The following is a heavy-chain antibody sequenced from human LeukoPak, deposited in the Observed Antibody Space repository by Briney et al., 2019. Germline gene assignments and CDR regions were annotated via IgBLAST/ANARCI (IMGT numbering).Heavy chain of an antibody. Sequence: AGGSLRLSCAASGFSFSVYGMHWVRQAPGRGLEWIADISGSDTSTYYADSVKGRFTISRDNAKNSLYLQMNRLRVEDTAVYYCTTLTVASIDYWGQGTLVTVSS. V-gene: IGHV3-48*03. J-gene: IGHJ4*02. CDR2: ISGSDTST. D-gene: IGHD6-19*01. CDR1: GFSFSVYG. CDR3: TTLTVASIDY.